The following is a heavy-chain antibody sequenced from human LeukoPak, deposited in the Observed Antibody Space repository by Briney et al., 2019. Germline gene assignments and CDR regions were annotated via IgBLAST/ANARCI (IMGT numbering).Heavy chain of an antibody. CDR1: GCTFTSYA. V-gene: IGHV1-3*01. D-gene: IGHD3-3*01. Sequence: ASVKVSCKASGCTFTSYAMHWVRQAPGQRLEWMGWINAGNGNTKYSQKFQGRVTMTRDTSTSTVYMELSSLRSEDTAVYYCARGPRGITTFGVAYYYYMDVWGKGTTVTVSS. CDR2: INAGNGNT. J-gene: IGHJ6*03. CDR3: ARGPRGITTFGVAYYYYMDV.